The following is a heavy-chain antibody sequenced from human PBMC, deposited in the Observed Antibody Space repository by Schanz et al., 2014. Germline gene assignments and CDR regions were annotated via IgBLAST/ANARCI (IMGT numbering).Heavy chain of an antibody. CDR3: ARDEGRDGYNLAFDV. CDR1: GFTVSSNY. Sequence: EVQLVESGGGLIQPGESLRLSCAASGFTVSSNYMSWVRQAPGKGLEWISSLYINAGSTRYADSVKGRFFISRDSSKNTLFLQMNSLRADDTAIYFCARDEGRDGYNLAFDVWGQGTLVTVSS. CDR2: LYINAGST. V-gene: IGHV3-53*01. D-gene: IGHD2-21*01. J-gene: IGHJ3*01.